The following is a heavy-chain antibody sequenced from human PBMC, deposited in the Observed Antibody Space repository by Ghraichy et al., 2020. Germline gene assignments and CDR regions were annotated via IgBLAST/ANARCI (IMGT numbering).Heavy chain of an antibody. Sequence: SQTLSLTCAVYGGSFSGYYWSWIRQPPGKGLEWIGEINHSGSTNYNPSLKSRVTISVDTSKNQFSLKLSSVTAADTAVYYCAIIGGRGYSYGPPRAYFDYWGQGTLVTVSS. CDR1: GGSFSGYY. CDR3: AIIGGRGYSYGPPRAYFDY. V-gene: IGHV4-34*01. D-gene: IGHD5-18*01. J-gene: IGHJ4*02. CDR2: INHSGST.